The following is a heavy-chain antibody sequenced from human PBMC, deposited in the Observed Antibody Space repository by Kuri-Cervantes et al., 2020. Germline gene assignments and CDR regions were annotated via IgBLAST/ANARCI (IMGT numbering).Heavy chain of an antibody. J-gene: IGHJ3*02. CDR3: ARAVYCGGDCYRFDI. CDR2: IIPIFGTA. Sequence: SVKVSCKASGYTFTSYAMHWVRQAPGQRLEWMGGIIPIFGTANYTQMFKGRVTVTADKSTSTAYMELSSLRSEDTAIYYCARAVYCGGDCYRFDIWGQGTMVTVSS. CDR1: GYTFTSYA. D-gene: IGHD2-21*02. V-gene: IGHV1-69*06.